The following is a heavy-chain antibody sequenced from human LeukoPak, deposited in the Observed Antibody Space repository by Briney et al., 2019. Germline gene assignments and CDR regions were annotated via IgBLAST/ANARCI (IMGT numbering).Heavy chain of an antibody. D-gene: IGHD6-19*01. Sequence: GESLKISCKGSGYSFTSYWISWVRQMPGKGLEWMGRIDPSDSYTNNSPSFQGHVTISADKSISTAYLQWSSLKASDTAMYYCASTHWYSSGYPYFGYWGQGTLVTVSS. CDR1: GYSFTSYW. J-gene: IGHJ4*02. CDR3: ASTHWYSSGYPYFGY. CDR2: IDPSDSYT. V-gene: IGHV5-10-1*01.